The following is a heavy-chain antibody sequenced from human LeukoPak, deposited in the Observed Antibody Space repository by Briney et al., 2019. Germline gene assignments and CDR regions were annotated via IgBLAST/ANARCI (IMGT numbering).Heavy chain of an antibody. CDR1: GGSISSYY. V-gene: IGHV4-4*07. D-gene: IGHD5-12*01. J-gene: IGHJ3*02. Sequence: PSETLSLTCTVSGGSISSYYWSWIRQPAGKGLEWIGRIYTSGSTNYNPSLKSRVTMSVDTSKNQFSLKLSSVTAADTAVYYCARENPSSGYDFSDAFDIWGQGTMVTVSS. CDR3: ARENPSSGYDFSDAFDI. CDR2: IYTSGST.